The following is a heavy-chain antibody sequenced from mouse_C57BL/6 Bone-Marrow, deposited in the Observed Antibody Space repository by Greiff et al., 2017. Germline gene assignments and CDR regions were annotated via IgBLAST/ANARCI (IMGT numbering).Heavy chain of an antibody. CDR3: ARESNDGSSWGFAY. CDR2: ISDGGSYT. V-gene: IGHV5-4*01. J-gene: IGHJ3*01. Sequence: EVKLVESGGGLVKPGGSLKLSCAASGFTFSSYAMSWVRQTPEKRLEWVATISDGGSYTYYPDNVKGRFTISRDNAKNNLYLQMSHLKSEDTAMYYCARESNDGSSWGFAYWGQGTLVTVSA. D-gene: IGHD1-1*01. CDR1: GFTFSSYA.